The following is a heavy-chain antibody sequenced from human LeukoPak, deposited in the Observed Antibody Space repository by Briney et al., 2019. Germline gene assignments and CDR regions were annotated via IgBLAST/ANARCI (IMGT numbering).Heavy chain of an antibody. J-gene: IGHJ6*02. V-gene: IGHV1-8*01. CDR2: MNPNSGNT. CDR3: ARVGEQWLMADYYYGMDV. CDR1: GYTFTSYD. Sequence: PLASVKVSCKASGYTFTSYDINWVRQATGQGLEWMGWMNPNSGNTGYAQKLQGRVTMTTDTSTSTAYMELRSLRSDDTAVYYCARVGEQWLMADYYYGMDVWGQGTTVTVSS. D-gene: IGHD6-19*01.